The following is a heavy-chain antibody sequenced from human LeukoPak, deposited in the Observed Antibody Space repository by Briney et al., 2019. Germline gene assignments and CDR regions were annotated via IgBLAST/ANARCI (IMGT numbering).Heavy chain of an antibody. CDR2: INPNTGGT. V-gene: IGHV1-2*02. CDR1: GYTFNGYY. J-gene: IGHJ4*02. Sequence: ASVKVSCKASGYTFNGYYIHWVRQAPGQGLKWMGWINPNTGGTDYAQKFQVRVTMTRDTSITSAYMELTRLTSDDTAVYCCTRVGGLNDFWSGYSSYWGQGTLVTVSS. CDR3: TRVGGLNDFWSGYSSY. D-gene: IGHD3-3*01.